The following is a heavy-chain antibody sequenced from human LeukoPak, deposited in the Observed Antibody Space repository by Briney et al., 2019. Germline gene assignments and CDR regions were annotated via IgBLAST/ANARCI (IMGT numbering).Heavy chain of an antibody. CDR2: INPNSGGT. Sequence: GASVKVSCKASGYTFTRYYIHWVRQAPGQGLEWMGWINPNSGGTNYAQKGQGRVTMTRDTSISPAYMELSRPSSDDTAGYYRAQQRSDYFDYRGPGTLVTASS. CDR3: AQQRSDYFDY. CDR1: GYTFTRYY. J-gene: IGHJ4*02. V-gene: IGHV1-2*02. D-gene: IGHD1-1*01.